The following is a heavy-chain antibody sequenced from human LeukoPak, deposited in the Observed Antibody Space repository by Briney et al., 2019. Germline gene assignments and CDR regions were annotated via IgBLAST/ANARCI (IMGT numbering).Heavy chain of an antibody. J-gene: IGHJ5*02. CDR1: GYTFTSYG. Sequence: ASVKVSCKASGYTFTSYGISWVRQAPGQGLEWMGWISAYNGNTNYAQKLQGRVTMTTDTSTSTAYMELRSLRSDDTAVYYCARTYYDFWSGYYFAQYNWFDPWGQGTLVTVSS. V-gene: IGHV1-18*01. CDR2: ISAYNGNT. D-gene: IGHD3-3*01. CDR3: ARTYYDFWSGYYFAQYNWFDP.